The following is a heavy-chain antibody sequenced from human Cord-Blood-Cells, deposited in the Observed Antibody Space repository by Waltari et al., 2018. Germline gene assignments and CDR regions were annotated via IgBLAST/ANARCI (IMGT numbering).Heavy chain of an antibody. CDR3: ARPLGIPDYYYYMDV. V-gene: IGHV3-33*01. Sequence: QVQLVESGGGVVQPGRSLILSCAASGFTFSSYGMHWVRQSPGKGLEWVAVIWYDGSNKYYADSVKGRFTISRDNSKNTLYLQMNSLRAEDTAVYYCARPLGIPDYYYYMDVWGKGTTVTVSS. CDR2: IWYDGSNK. D-gene: IGHD6-13*01. J-gene: IGHJ6*03. CDR1: GFTFSSYG.